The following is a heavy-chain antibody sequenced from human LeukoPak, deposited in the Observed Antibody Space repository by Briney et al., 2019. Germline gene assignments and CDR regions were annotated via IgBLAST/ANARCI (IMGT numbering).Heavy chain of an antibody. V-gene: IGHV4-34*01. CDR2: INHSGST. J-gene: IGHJ5*02. D-gene: IGHD6-19*01. CDR3: ASWLNNWFDP. Sequence: SETLSLXCAVYGGSFSGYYWSWIRQPPGKGLEWIGEINHSGSTNYNPSLKSRVTISVDTSKNQFSLKLSSVTAADTAVYYCASWLNNWFDPWGQGTLVTVSS. CDR1: GGSFSGYY.